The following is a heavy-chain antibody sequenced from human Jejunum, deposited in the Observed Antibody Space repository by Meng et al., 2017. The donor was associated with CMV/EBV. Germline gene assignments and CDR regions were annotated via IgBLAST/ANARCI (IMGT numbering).Heavy chain of an antibody. J-gene: IGHJ4*02. CDR3: TADSGDCSGGPCYSRAGFDY. V-gene: IGHV3-15*01. D-gene: IGHD2-15*01. CDR2: LKNRAAGGTE. Sequence: ITWVRQGPGKGLEWVGRLKNRAAGGTEEYAAPVKGRFTISRDDSKNTLYLEMNNLRTEDTAVYYCTADSGDCSGGPCYSRAGFDYWGQGILVTVSS.